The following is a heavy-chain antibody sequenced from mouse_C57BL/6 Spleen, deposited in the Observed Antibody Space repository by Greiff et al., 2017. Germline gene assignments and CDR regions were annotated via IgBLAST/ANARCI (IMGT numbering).Heavy chain of an antibody. Sequence: VQLQQPGAELVMPGASVKLSCKASGYTFTSYWMHWVKQRPGQGLEWIGEIDPSDSYTNYNQQFKGKSTLTLDQSSRTAYMQLSCLTSADSAVYYCAREDCSSWYFDVWGTGTTVTVSS. CDR1: GYTFTSYW. V-gene: IGHV1-69*01. CDR3: AREDCSSWYFDV. D-gene: IGHD1-1*01. J-gene: IGHJ1*03. CDR2: IDPSDSYT.